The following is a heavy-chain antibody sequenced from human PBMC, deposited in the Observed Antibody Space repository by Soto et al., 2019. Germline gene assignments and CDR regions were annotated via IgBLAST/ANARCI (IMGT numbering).Heavy chain of an antibody. CDR1: GYTFTSYG. CDR2: ISAYNGNT. J-gene: IGHJ5*02. Sequence: ASVEVTCKASGYTFTSYGISWVRQAPGQGLEWMGWISAYNGNTNYAQKLQGRVTMTTDTSTSTAYMELRSLRSDDTAVYYCARARGIAVAGTWFDPWGQGTLVTVSS. V-gene: IGHV1-18*01. CDR3: ARARGIAVAGTWFDP. D-gene: IGHD6-19*01.